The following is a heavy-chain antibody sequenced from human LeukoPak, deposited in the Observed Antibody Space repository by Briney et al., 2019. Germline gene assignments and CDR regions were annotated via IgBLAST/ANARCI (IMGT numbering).Heavy chain of an antibody. CDR1: GYTFTDYY. V-gene: IGHV1-69-2*01. D-gene: IGHD2-2*01. Sequence: GATVKISCKVSGYTFTDYYMHWVQQAPGKGLEWMGLVDPEDGETIYAEKFQGRVTITADTSTDTAYMELSSLRSEDTAVYYCATSPAYSSSTSCLMDYWGQGTLVTVSS. CDR3: ATSPAYSSSTSCLMDY. J-gene: IGHJ4*02. CDR2: VDPEDGET.